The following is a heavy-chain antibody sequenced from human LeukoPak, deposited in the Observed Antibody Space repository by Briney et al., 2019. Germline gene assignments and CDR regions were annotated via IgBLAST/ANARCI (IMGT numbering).Heavy chain of an antibody. D-gene: IGHD4-17*01. Sequence: GGSLRLSCAVSGFTFGNYGMHWVRQAPGKGLEWVALISYDGSSEHHAGSVKGRFTISRDNSKITVYLQMNSLKAEDTAVYYCAKELYNYGDYGAEGLDVGGQGTTVTVS. J-gene: IGHJ6*02. CDR1: GFTFGNYG. CDR3: AKELYNYGDYGAEGLDV. CDR2: ISYDGSSE. V-gene: IGHV3-30*18.